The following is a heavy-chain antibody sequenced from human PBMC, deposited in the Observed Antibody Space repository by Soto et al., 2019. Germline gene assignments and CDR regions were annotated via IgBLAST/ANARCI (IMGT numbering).Heavy chain of an antibody. J-gene: IGHJ3*02. CDR3: ARVPPGNWGMTWDHAFDI. Sequence: SVKVSCKASGGTFRSYAISWVRQAPGQGLEWMGGIISIFGTANYAQKFQGRVTITADESTSTAYMELSSLRSEDTAVYYCARVPPGNWGMTWDHAFDIWGQGTMVTVSS. CDR2: IISIFGTA. CDR1: GGTFRSYA. D-gene: IGHD7-27*01. V-gene: IGHV1-69*13.